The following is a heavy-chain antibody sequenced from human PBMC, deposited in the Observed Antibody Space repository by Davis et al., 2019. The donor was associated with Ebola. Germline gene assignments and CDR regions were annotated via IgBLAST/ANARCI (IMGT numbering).Heavy chain of an antibody. Sequence: ASVKVSCKASGYTFINYGISWVRQAPGQGLEWMGWISAYNGNTNYAQKFQGRVTMTRDTSISTAYMELRSLRSDDTAVYYCARDKSSTASLYYYGMDVWGQGTTVTVSS. CDR2: ISAYNGNT. CDR1: GYTFINYG. CDR3: ARDKSSTASLYYYGMDV. V-gene: IGHV1-18*04. J-gene: IGHJ6*02. D-gene: IGHD6-6*01.